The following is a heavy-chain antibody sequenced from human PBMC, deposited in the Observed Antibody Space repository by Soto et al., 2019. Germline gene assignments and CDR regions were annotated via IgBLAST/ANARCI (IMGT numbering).Heavy chain of an antibody. J-gene: IGHJ4*02. CDR2: IKSKTDGGTT. V-gene: IGHV3-15*01. CDR3: TTSGRDGYNRNRAFDY. CDR1: GFTFSNAW. D-gene: IGHD5-12*01. Sequence: PVGSLRLSCAASGFTFSNAWMSWVRQAPGKGPEWVGRIKSKTDGGTTDYAAPVKGRFTISRDDSKNTLYLQMNSLKTEDTAVYYCTTSGRDGYNRNRAFDYWGQGTLVTVSS.